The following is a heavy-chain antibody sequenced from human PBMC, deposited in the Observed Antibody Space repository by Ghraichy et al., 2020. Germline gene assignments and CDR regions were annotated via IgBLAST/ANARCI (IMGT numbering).Heavy chain of an antibody. CDR2: IKSKTDGGTT. Sequence: GESLNISCAASGFTFTNAWMNWVRQAPGKGLEWVGRIKSKTDGGTTDYAAPVKGRFTISRDDSKNTLYLQMNSLKTEDTAVYYCTTIPLDDNFYLYYFDYWGQGTLVTVSS. V-gene: IGHV3-15*07. CDR3: TTIPLDDNFYLYYFDY. J-gene: IGHJ4*02. D-gene: IGHD3-22*01. CDR1: GFTFTNAW.